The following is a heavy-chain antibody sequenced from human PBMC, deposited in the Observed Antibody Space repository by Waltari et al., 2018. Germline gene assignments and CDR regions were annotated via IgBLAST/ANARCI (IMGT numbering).Heavy chain of an antibody. V-gene: IGHV4-34*01. D-gene: IGHD2-2*01. CDR1: SFSGYY. Sequence: SFSGYYWSWIRQPPGKGLEWIGEINHSGSTNYNPSLKSRVTISVDTSKNQFSLKLSSVTAADTAVYYCARVYCSSTSCRLDYWGQGTLVTVSS. CDR3: ARVYCSSTSCRLDY. CDR2: INHSGST. J-gene: IGHJ4*02.